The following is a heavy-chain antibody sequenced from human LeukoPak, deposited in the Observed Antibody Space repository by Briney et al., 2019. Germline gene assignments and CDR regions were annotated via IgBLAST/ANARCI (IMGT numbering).Heavy chain of an antibody. CDR3: ARVRYYGSGSYYYFDY. D-gene: IGHD3-10*01. CDR2: IIPIFGTA. J-gene: IGHJ4*02. V-gene: IGHV1-69*13. CDR1: GGTFSSYA. Sequence: SVKVSCKASGGTFSSYAISWVQQAPGQGLEWMGGIIPIFGTANYAQKFQGRVTITADESTSTAYMELSSLRSEDTAVYYCARVRYYGSGSYYYFDYWGQGTLVTVSS.